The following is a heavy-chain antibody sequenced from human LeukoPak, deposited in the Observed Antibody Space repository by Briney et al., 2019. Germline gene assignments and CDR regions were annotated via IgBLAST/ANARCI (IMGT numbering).Heavy chain of an antibody. CDR3: AKDKAPLYSGYDWDLDF. CDR2: ISWNSASI. V-gene: IGHV3-9*01. Sequence: PGGSLRLSCAASGFTFHHYAIHWVRQVLGKGLEWVSGISWNSASIGYADSVKGRFTISRDNAKNSVYLQMSSLRAEDTALYYCAKDKAPLYSGYDWDLDFWGQGTLVTVS. J-gene: IGHJ4*02. CDR1: GFTFHHYA. D-gene: IGHD5-12*01.